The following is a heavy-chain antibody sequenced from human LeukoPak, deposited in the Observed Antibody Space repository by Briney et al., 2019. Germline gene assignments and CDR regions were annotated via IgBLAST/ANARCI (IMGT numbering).Heavy chain of an antibody. J-gene: IGHJ4*02. CDR2: IYYSGST. CDR1: GDSISGSY. CDR3: ARVAAGGNYIDY. Sequence: PSETLSLTCAVSGDSISGSYGCCVRQPPGKGLEWIGYIYYSGSTNYNPSLKSRVTISVDTSKNQFTVKQSSVRAGDTAVYYCARVAAGGNYIDYWGQGTLVTVSS. D-gene: IGHD6-13*01. V-gene: IGHV4-59*01.